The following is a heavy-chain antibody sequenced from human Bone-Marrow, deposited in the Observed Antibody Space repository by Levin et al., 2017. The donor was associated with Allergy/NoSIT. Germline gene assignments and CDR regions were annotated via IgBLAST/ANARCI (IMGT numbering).Heavy chain of an antibody. CDR2: IYYSGST. V-gene: IGHV4-59*08. D-gene: IGHD2-2*01. CDR1: GASIRSFY. CDR3: ARQAVPAAMNGFDS. Sequence: SQTLSLPCTVSGASIRSFYWSWIRQPPGKGLEWNGYIYYSGSTNYSPSLKSRVSMSADMSRNQVYLTMSSVTAADTAVYYCARQAVPAAMNGFDSWGQGTLVTVSS. J-gene: IGHJ5*01.